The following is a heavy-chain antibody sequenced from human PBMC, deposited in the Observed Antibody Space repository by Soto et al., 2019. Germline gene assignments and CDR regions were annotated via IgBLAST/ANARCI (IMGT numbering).Heavy chain of an antibody. D-gene: IGHD4-17*01. Sequence: PSETLSLTCTVSGGSISSSSYYWGWIRQPPGKGLEWIGSIYYSGSTYYNPSLKSRVTISVDTSKNQFSLKLSSVTAADTAVYYCARASRDYAYYYGMDVWGQGTTVTVSS. J-gene: IGHJ6*02. CDR3: ARASRDYAYYYGMDV. CDR1: GGSISSSSYY. V-gene: IGHV4-39*01. CDR2: IYYSGST.